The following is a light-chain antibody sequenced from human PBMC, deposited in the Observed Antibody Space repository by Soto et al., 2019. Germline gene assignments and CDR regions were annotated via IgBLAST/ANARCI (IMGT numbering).Light chain of an antibody. J-gene: IGKJ2*01. V-gene: IGKV3-15*01. Sequence: EIVMTQSPATLSVSPGERVALSCRASQSVRGNFAWYQQKPGQAPRILIYDASTRATGIPARFSGSGSGTEFTLTISGLQSEDFGVFYCQQHNNWPYTFGQGTKLEIK. CDR2: DAS. CDR1: QSVRGN. CDR3: QQHNNWPYT.